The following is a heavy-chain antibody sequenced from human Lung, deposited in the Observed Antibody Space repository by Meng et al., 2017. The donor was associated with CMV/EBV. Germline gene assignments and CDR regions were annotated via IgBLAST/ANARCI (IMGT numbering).Heavy chain of an antibody. Sequence: SETLSLXCSASGGSPSRNGYYWAWIRQPPGKGLEWTGSIYYEGSTYYSPSLKSRATITVQTSKNQFSLKVFSVTAADTAVYYFARVFRGLNRYLYYYAMDVWGQGTSVTVSS. D-gene: IGHD3-10*01. CDR1: GGSPSRNGYY. CDR2: IYYEGST. J-gene: IGHJ6*02. CDR3: ARVFRGLNRYLYYYAMDV. V-gene: IGHV4-39*07.